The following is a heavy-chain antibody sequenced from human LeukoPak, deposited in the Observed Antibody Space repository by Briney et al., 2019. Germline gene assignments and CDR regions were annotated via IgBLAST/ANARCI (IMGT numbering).Heavy chain of an antibody. CDR2: IGGDSISI. D-gene: IGHD2-21*02. CDR3: AKRAAVTATRYFDS. CDR1: GFSFRNYA. Sequence: GGSLRLSCAASGFSFRNYATNWVRQVPGKGLEWVSGIGGDSISIHYADSVKGRFTIFRDNSRNTLYLQMNSLRAEDTAIYYCAKRAAVTATRYFDSWGQGTLVTVSS. J-gene: IGHJ4*02. V-gene: IGHV3-23*01.